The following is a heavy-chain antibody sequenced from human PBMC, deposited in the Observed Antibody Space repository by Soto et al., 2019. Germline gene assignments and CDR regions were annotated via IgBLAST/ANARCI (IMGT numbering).Heavy chain of an antibody. J-gene: IGHJ4*02. D-gene: IGHD3-3*01. V-gene: IGHV2-5*02. CDR1: GFSLSTSGVG. Sequence: QITLKESGPTLVNPTQNLTLTCTFSGFSLSTSGVGVGWIRQPPGKALEWLALIYWDDDKRYSPSLKSRLTITKDTSKHQVVLTMTNMDPVDTATYYCPHRRGVTIFLYWGQGTLVTVSS. CDR2: IYWDDDK. CDR3: PHRRGVTIFLY.